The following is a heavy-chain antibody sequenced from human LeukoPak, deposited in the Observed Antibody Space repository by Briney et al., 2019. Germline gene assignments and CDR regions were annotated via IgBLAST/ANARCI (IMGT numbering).Heavy chain of an antibody. V-gene: IGHV1-3*01. CDR1: GYTFTSYA. D-gene: IGHD2-15*01. J-gene: IGHJ5*02. Sequence: WASVRVSCKASGYTFTSYAMHWVRQAPGQRLEWMGWINAGSGNTKYSQKFQGRVTITRDTSASTAYMELSSLRSEDTAVYYCARDRGYCSGGSCYHNWFDPWGQGTLVTVSS. CDR2: INAGSGNT. CDR3: ARDRGYCSGGSCYHNWFDP.